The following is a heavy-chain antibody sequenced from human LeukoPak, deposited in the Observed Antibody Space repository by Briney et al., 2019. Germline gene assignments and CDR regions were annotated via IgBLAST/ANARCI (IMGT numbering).Heavy chain of an antibody. CDR1: GFTFSSYG. J-gene: IGHJ4*02. Sequence: PGRSLRLSCAASGFTFSSYGMHWVRQAPGKGLEWVAVISYDGSNKYYADSVKGRFTISRGNSKNTLYLQMNSLRAEDTAVYYCAKDRPFVVVVAATPPLFDYWGQGTLVTVSS. CDR3: AKDRPFVVVVAATPPLFDY. CDR2: ISYDGSNK. D-gene: IGHD2-15*01. V-gene: IGHV3-30*18.